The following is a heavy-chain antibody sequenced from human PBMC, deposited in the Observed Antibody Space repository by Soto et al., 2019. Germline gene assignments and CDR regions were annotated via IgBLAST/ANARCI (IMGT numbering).Heavy chain of an antibody. V-gene: IGHV4-59*08. J-gene: IGHJ4*02. Sequence: SETLSLTCTVSGGSISSYYWSWIRQPPGKGLEWIGYIYYSGSTNYNPSLKSRGTITIDTSKNQFPLKLSSVTAADTAVYYCARTSIKYIWGSYRPQYFDYWGQGTLVTVSS. CDR3: ARTSIKYIWGSYRPQYFDY. CDR1: GGSISSYY. CDR2: IYYSGST. D-gene: IGHD3-16*02.